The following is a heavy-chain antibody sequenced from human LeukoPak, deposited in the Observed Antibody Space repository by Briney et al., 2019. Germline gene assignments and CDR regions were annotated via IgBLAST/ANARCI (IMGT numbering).Heavy chain of an antibody. CDR3: ARLPRGGYCSSTSCYYFDY. CDR1: GYTFTGYY. CDR2: INPNSGGT. V-gene: IGHV1-2*02. D-gene: IGHD2-2*01. Sequence: ASVKVPCKASGYTFTGYYMHWVRQAPGQGLEWMGWINPNSGGTNYAQKFQGRVTMTRDTSISTAYMELSRLRSDDTAVYYCARLPRGGYCSSTSCYYFDYWGQGTLVTVSS. J-gene: IGHJ4*02.